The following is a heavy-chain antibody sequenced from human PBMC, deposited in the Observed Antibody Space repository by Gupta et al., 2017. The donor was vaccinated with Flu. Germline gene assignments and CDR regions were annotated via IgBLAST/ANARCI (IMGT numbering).Heavy chain of an antibody. D-gene: IGHD2-2*01. J-gene: IGHJ4*02. CDR3: ARAPPKYCSSTSCKAGQDY. Sequence: KGLEWIGEINHSGSTNYNPSLKSRVTISVDTSKNQFSLKLSSVTAADTAVYYCARAPPKYCSSTSCKAGQDYWGQGTLVTVSS. V-gene: IGHV4-34*01. CDR2: INHSGST.